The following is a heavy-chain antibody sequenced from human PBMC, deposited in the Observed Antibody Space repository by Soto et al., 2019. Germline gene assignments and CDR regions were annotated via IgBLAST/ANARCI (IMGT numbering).Heavy chain of an antibody. D-gene: IGHD1-1*01. Sequence: QVQLVQSGAEVKRPGSSVKVSCKASGATFSGSAFSWVRQAPGQGLEWMGGITPTLGTTNYAQHLQGRVAITADESTATSFMELTSLTSADTAVYYCARGFTTGAIIEGFDYWGQGTLVTVSS. CDR1: GATFSGSA. CDR3: ARGFTTGAIIEGFDY. V-gene: IGHV1-69*01. J-gene: IGHJ4*02. CDR2: ITPTLGTT.